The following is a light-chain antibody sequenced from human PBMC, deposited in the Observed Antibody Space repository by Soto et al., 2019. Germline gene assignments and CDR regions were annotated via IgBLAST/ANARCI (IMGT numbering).Light chain of an antibody. CDR1: ISDVGGYNY. CDR3: SSYTSSSTYV. Sequence: QSVLNQPASVSGSPGQSITISCTGTISDVGGYNYVSWYQQHPGKAPKLMIYDVSNRPSGVSNRFSGSKSGNTASLTISGLQAEDEADYYCSSYTSSSTYVFGTGTKVTVL. J-gene: IGLJ1*01. CDR2: DVS. V-gene: IGLV2-14*03.